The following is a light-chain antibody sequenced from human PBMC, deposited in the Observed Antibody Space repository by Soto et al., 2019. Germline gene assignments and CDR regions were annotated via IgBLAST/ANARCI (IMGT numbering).Light chain of an antibody. J-gene: IGLJ1*01. CDR3: CSHAGFNTYV. Sequence: SALTQPRSVSGSPGQSVTISCTGTSSDIGTYDYVSWYQQHAGKAPKLMIYDVSTRPSGVPDRFSGSKSGNTASPTISGLQAEDEADYYCCSHAGFNTYVFGTGTKVTVL. CDR2: DVS. V-gene: IGLV2-11*01. CDR1: SSDIGTYDY.